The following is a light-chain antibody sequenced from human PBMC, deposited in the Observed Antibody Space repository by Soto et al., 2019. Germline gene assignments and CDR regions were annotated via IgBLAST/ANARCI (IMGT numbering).Light chain of an antibody. CDR3: QQYGNSPTT. J-gene: IGKJ3*01. CDR1: QFVSSIY. CDR2: AAS. V-gene: IGKV3-20*01. Sequence: EVVLTQTPGTLSLSPGERATLSCRASQFVSSIYFAWYQQKPGQPPRLLIYAASSRATGIPDRFSGSVSGAEFTLTITRLEPEDSAVYYCQQYGNSPTTFGRGTKVHI.